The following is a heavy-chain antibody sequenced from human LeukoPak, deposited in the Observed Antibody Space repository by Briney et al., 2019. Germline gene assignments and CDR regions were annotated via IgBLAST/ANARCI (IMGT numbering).Heavy chain of an antibody. Sequence: GGSLRLSCAASGFTFSDYHMTWIRQAPGKGLEWVSYISGSSIYTRHADSVKGRFTISRDNAKNSLYLQMNSLRAEDTALYYCVRDISGYYFDDFGQGTLASVSS. CDR3: VRDISGYYFDD. CDR2: ISGSSIYT. D-gene: IGHD3-22*01. J-gene: IGHJ4*02. V-gene: IGHV3-11*05. CDR1: GFTFSDYH.